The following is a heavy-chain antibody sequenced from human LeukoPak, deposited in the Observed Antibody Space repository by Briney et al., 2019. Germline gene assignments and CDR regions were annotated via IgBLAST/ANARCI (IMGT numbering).Heavy chain of an antibody. CDR1: GGSISSYY. J-gene: IGHJ4*02. V-gene: IGHV4-59*01. D-gene: IGHD3-3*01. CDR2: TYYSGST. Sequence: SETLSLTCTVSGGSISSYYWSWIRQPPGKGLEWIGYTYYSGSTNHNPSLKSRVTISVDTSKNQFSLKLSSVTAADTAVYYCARGLFGVFDYWGQGTLVTVSP. CDR3: ARGLFGVFDY.